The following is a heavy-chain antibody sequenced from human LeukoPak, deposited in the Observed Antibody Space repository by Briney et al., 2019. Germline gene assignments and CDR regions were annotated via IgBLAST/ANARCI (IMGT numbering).Heavy chain of an antibody. CDR2: MNPNSGNT. Sequence: ASVKVSCTASGHTFTSYDINWVRQATGQGLEWMGWMNPNSGNTGYAQKFQGRVTMTRNTSISTAYMELSSLRSEDTAVYYCARVYYYGSANAFDIWGQGTMVTASS. CDR3: ARVYYYGSANAFDI. V-gene: IGHV1-8*01. CDR1: GHTFTSYD. J-gene: IGHJ3*02. D-gene: IGHD3-10*01.